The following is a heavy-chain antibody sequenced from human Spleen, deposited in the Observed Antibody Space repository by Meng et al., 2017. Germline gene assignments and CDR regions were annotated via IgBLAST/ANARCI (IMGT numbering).Heavy chain of an antibody. CDR2: VSSRGEVT. CDR3: VKRSAAESSVWFAPFDS. CDR1: GFTFSSYA. Sequence: GESLKISCAASGFTFSSYAMHWVRLAPGKGLEWVADVSSRGEVTDYSQSVRGRFTISRDNLKNMLYLQMNSLRVDDTAIYYCVKRSAAESSVWFAPFDSWGQGIQVTVSS. J-gene: IGHJ4*02. D-gene: IGHD5/OR15-5a*01. V-gene: IGHV3-23*01.